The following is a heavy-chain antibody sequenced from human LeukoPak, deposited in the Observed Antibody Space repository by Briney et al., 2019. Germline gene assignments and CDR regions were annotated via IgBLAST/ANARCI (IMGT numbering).Heavy chain of an antibody. Sequence: GGSLRLSCEASGFTFRSNPMSWVRQTPGKGLEWVSSISGSGDDTYYADSVWGRFTLSRDNSKNTLYLQMNSLSTEDTGLYYCARGAMAARRFDSWGQGTLVTVSS. J-gene: IGHJ4*02. V-gene: IGHV3-23*01. D-gene: IGHD6-6*01. CDR2: ISGSGDDT. CDR3: ARGAMAARRFDS. CDR1: GFTFRSNP.